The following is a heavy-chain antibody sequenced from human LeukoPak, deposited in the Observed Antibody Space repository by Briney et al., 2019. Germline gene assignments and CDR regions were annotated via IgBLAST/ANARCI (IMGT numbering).Heavy chain of an antibody. Sequence: PSETLSLTCTVSGYSISSGYYWGWIRQPPGKGLEWIGSIYHSGSTYYNPSLKSRVTISVDTSKNQFSLKLSSVTAADTAVYYCARDGYSSGWGQVEGPTNNWFDPWGQGTLVTVSS. CDR3: ARDGYSSGWGQVEGPTNNWFDP. V-gene: IGHV4-38-2*02. CDR1: GYSISSGYY. J-gene: IGHJ5*02. D-gene: IGHD6-19*01. CDR2: IYHSGST.